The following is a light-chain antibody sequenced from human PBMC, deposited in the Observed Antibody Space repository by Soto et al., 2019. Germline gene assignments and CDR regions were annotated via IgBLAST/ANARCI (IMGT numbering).Light chain of an antibody. CDR2: SNN. CDR1: SSNIGSNT. V-gene: IGLV1-44*01. CDR3: AAWDDSLSGVI. Sequence: QSVLTQPPSASGTPGQRVTISCSGSSSNIGSNTVSWYQQLPGTAPNLLIYSNNQRPSGVPDRFSGSKSGTSASLAISGLQSEDEADYYCAAWDDSLSGVIFGGGTQLTVL. J-gene: IGLJ2*01.